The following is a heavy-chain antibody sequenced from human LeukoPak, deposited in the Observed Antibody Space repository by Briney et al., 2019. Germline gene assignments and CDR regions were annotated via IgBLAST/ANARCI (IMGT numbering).Heavy chain of an antibody. CDR3: AREGGTFGGVIHSPALDY. V-gene: IGHV4-39*07. Sequence: SETLSLTCTVSGGSISSSSYYWGWIRQPPGKGLEWIGSIYYSGSTYYNPSLKSRVTISVDTSKNQFSLKLSSVTAADTAVYYCAREGGTFGGVIHSPALDYWGQGTLVTVSS. J-gene: IGHJ4*02. CDR2: IYYSGST. D-gene: IGHD3-16*02. CDR1: GGSISSSSYY.